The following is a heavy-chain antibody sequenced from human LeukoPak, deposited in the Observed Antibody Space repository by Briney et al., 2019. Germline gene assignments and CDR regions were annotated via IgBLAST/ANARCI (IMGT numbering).Heavy chain of an antibody. D-gene: IGHD5-12*01. J-gene: IGHJ5*02. CDR2: IYYSGDT. CDR3: ARWTFSPWLRFAPNWFDP. CDR1: GGSISSTTYY. V-gene: IGHV4-39*01. Sequence: SETLSLTCTVSGGSISSTTYYWGWIRQPPGKGLEWIGSIYYSGDTYYNPSLKSRLTISVDTSTNRFSLKLSSVTAADTAVYYCARWTFSPWLRFAPNWFDPWGQGTLVTVSS.